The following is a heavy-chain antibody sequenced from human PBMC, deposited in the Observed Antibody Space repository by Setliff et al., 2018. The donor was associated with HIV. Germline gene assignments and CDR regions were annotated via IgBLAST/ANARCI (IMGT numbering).Heavy chain of an antibody. CDR3: ARDIVGTTSDS. CDR2: IYIGGST. D-gene: IGHD1-26*01. Sequence: SETLSLTCTVSGDSINNGNYFWTWIRQPAGKGLEWIGHIYIGGSTKYNPSLQSRVTISLDKSKNQFSLKLTSVTAADTAVYYCARDIVGTTSDSWGQGTLVTVSS. J-gene: IGHJ4*02. CDR1: GDSINNGNYF. V-gene: IGHV4-61*09.